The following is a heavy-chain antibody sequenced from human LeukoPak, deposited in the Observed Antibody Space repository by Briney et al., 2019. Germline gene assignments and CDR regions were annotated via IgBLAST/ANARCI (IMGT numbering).Heavy chain of an antibody. CDR2: INPNSGGT. CDR3: ARLDGGYYYDSSGYYHGLFDY. Sequence: WASVKVSRXASGYTFTGYYMHWVRQAPGQGLEWMGRINPNSGGTNYAQKFQGRVTMTRDTSISTAYMELSRLRSDDTAVYYCARLDGGYYYDSSGYYHGLFDYWGQGTLVTVSS. D-gene: IGHD3-22*01. V-gene: IGHV1-2*06. J-gene: IGHJ4*02. CDR1: GYTFTGYY.